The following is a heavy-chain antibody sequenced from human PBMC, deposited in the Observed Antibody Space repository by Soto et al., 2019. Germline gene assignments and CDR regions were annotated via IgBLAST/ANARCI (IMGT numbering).Heavy chain of an antibody. CDR3: ATVKYSPPYYYYYGMDV. CDR1: GYTFTSYG. D-gene: IGHD5-18*01. V-gene: IGHV1-18*01. CDR2: ISAYNGNT. Sequence: QVQLVQSGAEVKKPGASVKVSCKASGYTFTSYGISWVRQAPGQGLEWMGWISAYNGNTNYAQKLQGRGTMTTDTSTSTAYMELRSLRSDDTAVYYCATVKYSPPYYYYYGMDVWGQGTTVTVSS. J-gene: IGHJ6*02.